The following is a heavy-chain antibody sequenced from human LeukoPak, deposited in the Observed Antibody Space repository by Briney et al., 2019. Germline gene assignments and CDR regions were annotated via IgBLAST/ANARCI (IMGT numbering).Heavy chain of an antibody. CDR3: ARGGGYSDPGYFDY. CDR2: IRYDGSNK. V-gene: IGHV3-30*02. D-gene: IGHD5-18*01. CDR1: GFTFSSYG. J-gene: IGHJ4*02. Sequence: PGGSLRLSCAASGFTFSSYGMHWVRQAPGKGLEWVAFIRYDGSNKYYADSVKGRFTISRDNAKNSLYLQMNSLRAEDTAVYYCARGGGYSDPGYFDYWGQGTLVTVSS.